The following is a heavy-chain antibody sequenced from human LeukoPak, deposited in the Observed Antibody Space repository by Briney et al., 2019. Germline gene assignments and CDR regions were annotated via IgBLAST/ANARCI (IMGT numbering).Heavy chain of an antibody. CDR2: IWYDGSNK. CDR1: GFTFSSYG. D-gene: IGHD3-3*01. CDR3: ARGVAYYDFWSGYTNDY. Sequence: PGGSLRLSCAASGFTFSSYGMHWVRRAPGKGLEWVAVIWYDGSNKYYADSVKGRFTISRDNSKNTLYLQMNSLRAEDTAVYYCARGVAYYDFWSGYTNDYWGQGTLVTVSS. V-gene: IGHV3-33*01. J-gene: IGHJ4*02.